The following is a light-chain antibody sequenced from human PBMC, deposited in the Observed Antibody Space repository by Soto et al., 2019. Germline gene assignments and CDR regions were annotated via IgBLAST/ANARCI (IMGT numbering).Light chain of an antibody. J-gene: IGLJ1*01. CDR1: SSNIGAGYD. CDR2: GSY. Sequence: QSVVTQPPSLSVAPGQRVTISFTGSSSNIGAGYDVHWFQQLPGTAPKLLIYGSYNRPSGVPDRFSGSKSGTSASLAITGLQAEDEADFYCQSYDSGLSSYVFGTGTKVTVL. V-gene: IGLV1-40*01. CDR3: QSYDSGLSSYV.